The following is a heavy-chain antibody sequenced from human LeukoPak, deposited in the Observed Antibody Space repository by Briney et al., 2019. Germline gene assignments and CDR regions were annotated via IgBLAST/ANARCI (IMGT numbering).Heavy chain of an antibody. Sequence: PSETLSLTCTVSGGSISSYYWSWIRQPPGKGLEWIGYIYYSGSTNYNPSLKSRVTISVDTSKNQFSLKLSSVTAADTAVYYCAREGDGSYGYDYWGQGTLVTVSS. V-gene: IGHV4-59*01. J-gene: IGHJ4*02. CDR1: GGSISSYY. D-gene: IGHD1-26*01. CDR3: AREGDGSYGYDY. CDR2: IYYSGST.